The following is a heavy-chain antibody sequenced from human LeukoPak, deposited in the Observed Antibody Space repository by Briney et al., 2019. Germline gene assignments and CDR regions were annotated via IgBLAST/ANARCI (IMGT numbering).Heavy chain of an antibody. Sequence: GGSLRLSCAASGFTFSSYSMNWVRQAPGKGLEWVSSITSSSSYIYYADSVKGRFTISRDNAKDSLYLQMNGLRAEDTAVYYCASQGAYYYDSSEPFDYWGQGTLVTVSS. J-gene: IGHJ4*02. CDR2: ITSSSSYI. V-gene: IGHV3-21*01. CDR3: ASQGAYYYDSSEPFDY. CDR1: GFTFSSYS. D-gene: IGHD3-22*01.